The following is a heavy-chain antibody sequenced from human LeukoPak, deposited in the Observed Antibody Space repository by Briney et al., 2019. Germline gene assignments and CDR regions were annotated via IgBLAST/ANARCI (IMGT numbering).Heavy chain of an antibody. Sequence: PSETLSLTCAVSGGSISSSNWWSWVRQPPGKGLEWIGEIYHSGSTNYNPSLKSRVTISVDKSKNQFSLNLSSVTAADTAVYYCARRRGWSGYYNYYMDVWGKGTTVTVSS. CDR3: ARRRGWSGYYNYYMDV. J-gene: IGHJ6*03. V-gene: IGHV4-4*02. CDR2: IYHSGST. CDR1: GGSISSSNW. D-gene: IGHD3-3*01.